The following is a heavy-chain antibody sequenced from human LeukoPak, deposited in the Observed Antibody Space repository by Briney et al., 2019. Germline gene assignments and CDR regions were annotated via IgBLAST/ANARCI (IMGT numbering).Heavy chain of an antibody. CDR3: ANSGYCSGGSCHTRGYFDY. D-gene: IGHD2-15*01. Sequence: GGTLRLSCAASGFTFSSYAMSWVRQAPGKGLEWVSAISGSGGSTYYADSVKGRFTISRDNSKNTLYLQMNSLRAEDTAVYYCANSGYCSGGSCHTRGYFDYWGQGTLVTVSS. CDR2: ISGSGGST. V-gene: IGHV3-23*01. J-gene: IGHJ4*02. CDR1: GFTFSSYA.